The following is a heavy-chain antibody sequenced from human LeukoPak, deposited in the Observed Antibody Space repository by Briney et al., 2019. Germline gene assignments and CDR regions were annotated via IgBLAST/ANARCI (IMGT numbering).Heavy chain of an antibody. V-gene: IGHV1-24*01. D-gene: IGHD3-10*01. Sequence: ASVKVSCKVSGYTLTELSMHWVRQAPGKGLEWMGGFDPEDGETIYAQKFQGRVTMTEDTSTDTAYMELSSLRSEDTAVYYCARAERRYGSVDYYYMDVWGKGTTVTISS. J-gene: IGHJ6*03. CDR2: FDPEDGET. CDR3: ARAERRYGSVDYYYMDV. CDR1: GYTLTELS.